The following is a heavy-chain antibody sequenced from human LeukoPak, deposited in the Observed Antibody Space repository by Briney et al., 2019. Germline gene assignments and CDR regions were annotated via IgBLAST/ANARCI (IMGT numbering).Heavy chain of an antibody. Sequence: GGSLRLSCAASGFTFSTYWMSWLRQAPGKGLEWVASIKQDGGEKYYVDSMRGRFTISKDNAKNSLLLQMNSLRAEDTAVYYCAGASRAAFDYWGQGTLVTVSS. CDR2: IKQDGGEK. CDR1: GFTFSTYW. CDR3: AGASRAAFDY. D-gene: IGHD6-13*01. J-gene: IGHJ4*02. V-gene: IGHV3-7*04.